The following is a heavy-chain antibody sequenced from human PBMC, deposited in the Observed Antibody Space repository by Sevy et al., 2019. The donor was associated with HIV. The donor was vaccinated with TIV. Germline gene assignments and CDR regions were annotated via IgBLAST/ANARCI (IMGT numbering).Heavy chain of an antibody. CDR3: ARVTVGTLDAFDI. CDR2: TRNKANSYTT. D-gene: IGHD1-26*01. Sequence: GGSLRLSCTASGFTFSDYYMSWIRQAPGKGLEWVGRTRNKANSYTTEYAASVKGRFSFSRDDSKNSLYLQMNSLKTEDTAVYYCARVTVGTLDAFDIWGQGTMVTVSS. V-gene: IGHV3-72*01. J-gene: IGHJ3*02. CDR1: GFTFSDYY.